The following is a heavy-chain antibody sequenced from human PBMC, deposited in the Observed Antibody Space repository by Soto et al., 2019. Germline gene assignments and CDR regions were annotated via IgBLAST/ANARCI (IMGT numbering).Heavy chain of an antibody. D-gene: IGHD3-10*01. CDR2: IYPGDSDT. CDR1: GYSFSTYW. V-gene: IGHV5-51*01. CDR3: ARLHGSVIPFDY. Sequence: GESLKISCKGTGYSFSTYWIGWVRQTPGKGLEWMGIIYPGDSDTRYSPSFQGQVTISADKSISTAYLQWSSLKASDTAMYYCARLHGSVIPFDYWGQGTLVTVSS. J-gene: IGHJ4*02.